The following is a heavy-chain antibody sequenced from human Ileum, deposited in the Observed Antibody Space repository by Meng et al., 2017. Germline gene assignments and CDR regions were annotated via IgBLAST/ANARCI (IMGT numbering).Heavy chain of an antibody. V-gene: IGHV4-4*02. D-gene: IGHD1-7*01. CDR1: GGSISSSNW. CDR2: IYHSGST. Sequence: VQLQGSRPGLGQPSGTLSLTCAVSGGSISSSNWWSWVRQPPGKGLEWIGEIYHSGSTNYNPSLKSRVTISVDKSKNQFSLKLSSVTAADTVVYYCASLRYNWNYSADYWGQGTLVTVSS. J-gene: IGHJ4*02. CDR3: ASLRYNWNYSADY.